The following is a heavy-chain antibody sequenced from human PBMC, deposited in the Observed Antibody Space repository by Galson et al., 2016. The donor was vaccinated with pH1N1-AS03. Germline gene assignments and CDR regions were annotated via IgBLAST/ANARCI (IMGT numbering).Heavy chain of an antibody. J-gene: IGHJ4*02. CDR1: GLSISSGA. Sequence: SLRLSCAVSGLSISSGAMTWVRQAPGKGLEWVATINKDEDERYYMGSVKGRYTISRDNVRNSLYLQMNSLRDEDTGVYFCARWSNNWDWAIDYWGQGALVIVSS. D-gene: IGHD1-1*01. CDR3: ARWSNNWDWAIDY. CDR2: INKDEDER. V-gene: IGHV3-7*01.